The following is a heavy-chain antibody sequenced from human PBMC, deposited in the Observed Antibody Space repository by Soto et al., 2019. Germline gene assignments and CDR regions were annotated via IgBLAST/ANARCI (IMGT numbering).Heavy chain of an antibody. CDR2: IYYSGST. CDR1: GGSISSGDYY. V-gene: IGHV4-30-4*01. D-gene: IGHD2-15*01. Sequence: QVQLQESGPGLVKPSQTLSLTCTVSGGSISSGDYYWSWIRQPPGKGLEWIGYIYYSGSTYYNPSLNSRVTISXXTXKXXFSLKLRSVTAADTAVYYCARGVVVVAATFWYFDLWGRGTLVTVSS. J-gene: IGHJ2*01. CDR3: ARGVVVVAATFWYFDL.